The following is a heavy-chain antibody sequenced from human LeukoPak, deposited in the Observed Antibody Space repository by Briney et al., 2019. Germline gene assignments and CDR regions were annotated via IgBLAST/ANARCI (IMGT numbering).Heavy chain of an antibody. D-gene: IGHD6-19*01. CDR1: GGSISRSYYY. Sequence: SETLSLTCSVSGGSISRSYYYWGWIRQPPGKGLEWIGTIYYSGNTFYNPSLKSRVTISVDTSINHFSLTLTSLTAADTAVYFCSRHEHKALAGDTWGQGTLVTVSS. CDR3: SRHEHKALAGDT. CDR2: IYYSGNT. V-gene: IGHV4-39*01. J-gene: IGHJ5*02.